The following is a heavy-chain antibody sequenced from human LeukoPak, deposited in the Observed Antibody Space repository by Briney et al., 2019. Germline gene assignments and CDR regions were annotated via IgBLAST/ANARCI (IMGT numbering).Heavy chain of an antibody. J-gene: IGHJ4*02. CDR3: ARDLGHYYDSSGYLGY. D-gene: IGHD3-22*01. Sequence: GASVKVSCKASGYTFTSYGISWVRLAPGQGLEWMGWISAYNGNTNYAQKLQGRVTMTTDTSTSTAHMELRSLRSDDTAVYYCARDLGHYYDSSGYLGYWGQGTLVTVSS. V-gene: IGHV1-18*01. CDR1: GYTFTSYG. CDR2: ISAYNGNT.